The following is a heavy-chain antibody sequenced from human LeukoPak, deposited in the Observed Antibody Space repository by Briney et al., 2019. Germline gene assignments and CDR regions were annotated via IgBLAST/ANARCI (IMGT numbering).Heavy chain of an antibody. CDR1: GGSIRDDY. CDR3: ARVPHCSSNSCQAWFDP. Sequence: SETLSLTCTFSGGSIRDDYWSWIRQPPGKGLEWIGNIYYSGSTKYNPSLKSRVTISTDTSRNQFSLKLTSVTAADTAVYYCARVPHCSSNSCQAWFDPWGQGTLVTVSS. V-gene: IGHV4-59*01. J-gene: IGHJ5*02. CDR2: IYYSGST. D-gene: IGHD2-2*01.